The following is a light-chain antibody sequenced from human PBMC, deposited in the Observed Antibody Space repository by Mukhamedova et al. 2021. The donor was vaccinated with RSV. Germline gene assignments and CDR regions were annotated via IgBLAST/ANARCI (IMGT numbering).Light chain of an antibody. CDR2: AAS. Sequence: WYQRRVHGNAPKLVIYAASNLQNGVPTRFRGSGSGTDFTLTINSLQPDDFATYFCQQSFGSPYTFGQGTKLEIK. J-gene: IGKJ2*01. V-gene: IGKV1-39*01. CDR3: QQSFGSPYT.